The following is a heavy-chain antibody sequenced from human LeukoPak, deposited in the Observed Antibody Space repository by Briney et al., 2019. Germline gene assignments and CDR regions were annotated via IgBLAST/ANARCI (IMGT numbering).Heavy chain of an antibody. V-gene: IGHV1-46*01. D-gene: IGHD3-10*01. Sequence: ASVKVSCEASGYTFTSYYMHWVRQAPGQGLEWMGIINPSGGSTSYAQKFQGRVTMTRDTSTSTVYMELSSLRSEDTAVYYCARDDGSGSYYNAGDYWGQGTLVTVSS. CDR3: ARDDGSGSYYNAGDY. J-gene: IGHJ4*02. CDR1: GYTFTSYY. CDR2: INPSGGST.